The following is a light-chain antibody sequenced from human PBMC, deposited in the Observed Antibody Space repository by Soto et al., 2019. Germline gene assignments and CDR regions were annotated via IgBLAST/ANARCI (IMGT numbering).Light chain of an antibody. Sequence: DIQMTQSPSSLSASVGDRVTITCRASQGISSYLNWYQQKPGKAPKLLIYAASTLQSGVPSRFSGGGSGTEFTLTINNLQPDDLATYICQQYKSYSTFGRGTKVDIK. CDR2: AAS. CDR1: QGISSY. V-gene: IGKV1-39*01. J-gene: IGKJ1*01. CDR3: QQYKSYST.